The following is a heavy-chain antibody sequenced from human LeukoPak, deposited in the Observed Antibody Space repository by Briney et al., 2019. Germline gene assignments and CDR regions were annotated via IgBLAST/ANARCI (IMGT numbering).Heavy chain of an antibody. V-gene: IGHV4-59*01. D-gene: IGHD6-19*01. CDR3: ARHRVAGLLNYFDY. CDR2: IYKSGST. CDR1: GGSINSDY. Sequence: SETLSLTCSVSGGSINSDYWSWIRQPPGKGLEWIGYIYKSGSTNYNPSLKSRVTISLDTSRNQFSLRLSSVTAADTAVYYCARHRVAGLLNYFDYWGQGTLVTVSS. J-gene: IGHJ4*02.